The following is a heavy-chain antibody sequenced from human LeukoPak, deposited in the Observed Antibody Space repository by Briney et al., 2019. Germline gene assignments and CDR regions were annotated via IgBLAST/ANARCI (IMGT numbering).Heavy chain of an antibody. Sequence: PQRPSLTCTVSGGSPSSYYWGWIRQPPREGLGWVGYFYFSGSTNYNPSLKSRVTISVDTSKNQFSLKLSAVTAADTAGYYCARYGSGIDYWGQGTLVTVSS. CDR1: GGSPSSYY. J-gene: IGHJ4*02. D-gene: IGHD3-10*01. V-gene: IGHV4-59*01. CDR2: FYFSGST. CDR3: ARYGSGIDY.